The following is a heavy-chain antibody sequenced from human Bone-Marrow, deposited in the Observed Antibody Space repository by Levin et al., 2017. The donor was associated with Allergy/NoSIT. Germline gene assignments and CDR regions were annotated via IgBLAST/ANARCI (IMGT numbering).Heavy chain of an antibody. CDR2: ISSNGNT. V-gene: IGHV4-30-4*01. D-gene: IGHD2-2*01. CDR1: GVSISSTDYY. CDR3: ARYAPGNFDF. Sequence: LRLSCSVSGVSISSTDYYWSWIRQPPGKGLEWIGYISSNGNTFYNPSLHSRVSISLDTSKNQFALQLTAMTAADAAVYYCARYAPGNFDFWGQGNLVTVSS. J-gene: IGHJ4*02.